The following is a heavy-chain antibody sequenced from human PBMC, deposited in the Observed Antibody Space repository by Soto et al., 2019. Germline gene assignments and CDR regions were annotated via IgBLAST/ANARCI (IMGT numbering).Heavy chain of an antibody. J-gene: IGHJ4*02. CDR1: GGSISSYY. CDR2: IYYSGST. D-gene: IGHD3-16*01. CDR3: ARSLVFGGTNDY. Sequence: SETLSLTCTVSGGSISSYYWSWIRQPPGKGLEWIGYIYYSGSTNYNPSLKSRVTISVDTSKNQFSLKLSSVTAADTAVYYCARSLVFGGTNDYWGQGTLVTVYS. V-gene: IGHV4-59*01.